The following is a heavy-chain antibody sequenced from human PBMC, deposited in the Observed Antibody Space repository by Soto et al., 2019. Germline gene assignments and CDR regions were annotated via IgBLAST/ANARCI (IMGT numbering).Heavy chain of an antibody. CDR1: GYTFTSYG. CDR3: ARDQTVVLPAAINYYYYYYMDV. J-gene: IGHJ6*03. D-gene: IGHD2-2*01. Sequence: GASVKVSCKASGYTFTSYGISWVRQAPGQGLERMGWISAYKGNTNYAQKLQGRVTMTTDTSKSTAYMELRSLRSDDTAVYYCARDQTVVLPAAINYYYYYYMDVWGKGTTVTVSS. CDR2: ISAYKGNT. V-gene: IGHV1-18*01.